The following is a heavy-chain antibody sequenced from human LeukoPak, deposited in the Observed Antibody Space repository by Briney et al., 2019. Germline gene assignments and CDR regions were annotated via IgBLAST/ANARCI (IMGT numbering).Heavy chain of an antibody. CDR2: ISSSSSSI. CDR1: GFTFSSYS. Sequence: GGSLRLSCAASGFTFSSYSLNWVRQAPGKGLEWVSYISSSSSSIYYADSVKGRFTTYRDNAKNSLYLQMNSLRDDDTAVYYCARHSGWAFDYWGQGTLVTVSS. J-gene: IGHJ4*02. CDR3: ARHSGWAFDY. D-gene: IGHD6-19*01. V-gene: IGHV3-48*02.